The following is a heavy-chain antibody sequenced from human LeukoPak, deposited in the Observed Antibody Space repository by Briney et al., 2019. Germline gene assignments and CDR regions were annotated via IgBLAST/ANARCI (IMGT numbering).Heavy chain of an antibody. D-gene: IGHD2-2*01. J-gene: IGHJ4*02. CDR1: GYTFTSYD. CDR3: ARATRDCSSASCYHY. CDR2: MNPNSGNT. V-gene: IGHV1-8*01. Sequence: ASVKVSCKASGYTFTSYDINWVRQATGQGLEWMGWMNPNSGNTGYAQKFQGRVTMTRNTPISTAYMELSSLGSEDTAVYYCARATRDCSSASCYHYSGQGAPVTVSS.